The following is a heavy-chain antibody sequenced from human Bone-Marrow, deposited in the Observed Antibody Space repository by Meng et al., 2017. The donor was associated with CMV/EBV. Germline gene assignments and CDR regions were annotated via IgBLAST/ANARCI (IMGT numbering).Heavy chain of an antibody. CDR3: ARIRWSSDAFDI. CDR2: IDWDDDK. J-gene: IGHJ3*02. Sequence: SGPTLVKPTESLTLTCTFSGFSLRSSGMRVSWIRQPPGKALEWLARIDWDDDKFYSTSLKTRLTISKDISKNQVVLTMTNMDPVDTATYYCARIRWSSDAFDIWGQGTMVTFSS. D-gene: IGHD3-3*01. CDR1: GFSLRSSGMR. V-gene: IGHV2-70D*14.